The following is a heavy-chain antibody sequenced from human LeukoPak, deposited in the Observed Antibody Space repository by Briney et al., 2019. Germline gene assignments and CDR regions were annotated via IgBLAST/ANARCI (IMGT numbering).Heavy chain of an antibody. CDR3: ARDIGLEGYYYYGMDV. CDR1: GYTFTSHG. Sequence: ASVKVSCKASGYTFTSHGITWVRQAPGQGLEWMGIINPSGGSTSYAQKFQGRVTMTRDTSTSTVYMELSSLRSEDTAVYYCARDIGLEGYYYYGMDVWGQGTTVTVSS. V-gene: IGHV1-46*01. D-gene: IGHD3-3*01. CDR2: INPSGGST. J-gene: IGHJ6*02.